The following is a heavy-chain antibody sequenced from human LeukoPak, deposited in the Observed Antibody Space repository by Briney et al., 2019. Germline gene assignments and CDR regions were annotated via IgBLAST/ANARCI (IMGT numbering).Heavy chain of an antibody. Sequence: PSETLSLTCGVYGGSLSGYYWSWIRQSPGKGLEWIGQIHHSGSANYNPSLRSRVTISMDTSKNQFSLNLSSVTAADTAVYYCASAEPRGIVWYPYWGQGTLVTVSS. CDR2: IHHSGSA. CDR1: GGSLSGYY. J-gene: IGHJ4*02. D-gene: IGHD6-13*01. V-gene: IGHV4-34*01. CDR3: ASAEPRGIVWYPY.